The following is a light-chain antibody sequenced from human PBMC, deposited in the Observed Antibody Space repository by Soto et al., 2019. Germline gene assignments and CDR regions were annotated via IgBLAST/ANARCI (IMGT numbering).Light chain of an antibody. CDR3: HQRHSYPIT. V-gene: IGKV1-9*01. CDR2: TAS. CDR1: QDISNH. Sequence: DIQLTQSPSFLSASVGDRVTLTCRASQDISNHLAWFQQSPGKAPKLLIYTASTLQSGVPSRFSGSGSGTEFTLTITSLQPEDFATYYCHQRHSYPITCGQGKRLEIK. J-gene: IGKJ5*01.